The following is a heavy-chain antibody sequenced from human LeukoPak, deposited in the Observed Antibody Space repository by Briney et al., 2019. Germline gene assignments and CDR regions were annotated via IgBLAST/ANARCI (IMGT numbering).Heavy chain of an antibody. Sequence: GGSLRLSCAASGFTFSSYGMHWVRQAPGKGLEWVAVIWYDGSNKYYADSVKGRFTISRDNSKNTLYLQMNSLRAEDTAVYYCATRTVTSLRDYWGQGTLVTVSS. V-gene: IGHV3-30*02. CDR3: ATRTVTSLRDY. CDR2: IWYDGSNK. CDR1: GFTFSSYG. D-gene: IGHD4-11*01. J-gene: IGHJ4*02.